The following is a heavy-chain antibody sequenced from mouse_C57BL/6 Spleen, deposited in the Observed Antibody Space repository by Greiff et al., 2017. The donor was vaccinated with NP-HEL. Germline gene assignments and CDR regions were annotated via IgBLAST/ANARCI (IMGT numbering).Heavy chain of an antibody. D-gene: IGHD1-1*01. CDR1: GYSITSGYY. CDR3: ARDGYGSSPAWFAY. Sequence: DVQLQESGPGLVKPSQSLSLTCSVTGYSITSGYYWNWIRQFPGNKLEWMGYISYDGSNNYNPSLKNRISITRDTSKNQFFLKLNSVTTEDTATYYCARDGYGSSPAWFAYWGQGTLVTVSA. J-gene: IGHJ3*01. CDR2: ISYDGSN. V-gene: IGHV3-6*01.